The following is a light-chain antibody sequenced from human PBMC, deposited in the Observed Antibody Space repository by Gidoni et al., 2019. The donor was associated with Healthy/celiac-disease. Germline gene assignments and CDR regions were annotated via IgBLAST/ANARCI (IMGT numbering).Light chain of an antibody. CDR3: QQYGSSWT. Sequence: EIVLTQSPGPLSLSPGERATLSCRASKSGSSSYLAWYQQKPGQAPRLLIYGASSRATGIPARFSGSGSGKDFTLTISRLEPEDFAVYYCQQYGSSWTFGQXTKVEIK. CDR2: GAS. V-gene: IGKV3-20*01. CDR1: KSGSSSY. J-gene: IGKJ1*01.